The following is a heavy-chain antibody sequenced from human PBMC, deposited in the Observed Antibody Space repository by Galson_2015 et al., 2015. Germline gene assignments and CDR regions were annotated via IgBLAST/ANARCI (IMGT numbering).Heavy chain of an antibody. D-gene: IGHD2-15*01. V-gene: IGHV3-7*03. Sequence: SLRLSCAVSGFTFSSCWMSWVRQAPGKGLEWVANIKPDGGEKYYGDSVKGRFTISRDNAKNSLYLQMNSLRAEDTAVYYCARDYVVVGGTGANDFWGQGTLVTVSS. J-gene: IGHJ4*02. CDR3: ARDYVVVGGTGANDF. CDR2: IKPDGGEK. CDR1: GFTFSSCW.